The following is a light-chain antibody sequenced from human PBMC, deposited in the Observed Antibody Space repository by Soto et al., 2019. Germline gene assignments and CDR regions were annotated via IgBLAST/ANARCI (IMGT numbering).Light chain of an antibody. Sequence: EIVMTQSPFTLSVSPGERATLSCRASQSVSSNLAWYQQKPGQAPRLLIYGASTRATDMPGTFSGSGSGTEFTLTISCLQSEDFATYYCQQYYSYPLTFGGGTKVDIK. V-gene: IGKV3-15*01. CDR3: QQYYSYPLT. CDR1: QSVSSN. J-gene: IGKJ4*01. CDR2: GAS.